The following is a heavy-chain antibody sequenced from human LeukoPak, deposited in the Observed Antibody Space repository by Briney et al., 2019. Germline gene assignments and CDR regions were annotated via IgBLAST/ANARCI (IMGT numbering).Heavy chain of an antibody. CDR3: ARGRNSDSWYFDWFDI. CDR1: GYTLTGYF. CDR2: INPNSGGT. D-gene: IGHD6-13*01. V-gene: IGHV1-2*02. Sequence: GASVKVSCKASGYTLTGYFMHWVRQAPGQGLEWMGWINPNSGGTNYAQKFQGRISMTRDTSFSTAYMELSRLRSDDTAVYYCARGRNSDSWYFDWFDIWGQGTLVTVSS. J-gene: IGHJ5*02.